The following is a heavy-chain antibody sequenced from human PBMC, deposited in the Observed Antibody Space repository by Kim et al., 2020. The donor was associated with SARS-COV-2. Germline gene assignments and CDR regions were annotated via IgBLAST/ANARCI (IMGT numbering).Heavy chain of an antibody. CDR2: ISAYNGNT. D-gene: IGHD3-10*01. CDR1: GYTFTSYG. V-gene: IGHV1-18*01. Sequence: ASVKVSCKASGYTFTSYGISWVRQAPGQGLEWMGWISAYNGNTNYAQKLQGRVTMTTDTSTSTAYMEQRSLRSDDTAVYYCARSLTMVRGVWSSGGVGYWGQGTLVTVSS. CDR3: ARSLTMVRGVWSSGGVGY. J-gene: IGHJ4*02.